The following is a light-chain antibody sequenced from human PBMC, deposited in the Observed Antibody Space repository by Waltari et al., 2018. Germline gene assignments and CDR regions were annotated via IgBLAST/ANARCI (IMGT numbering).Light chain of an antibody. CDR2: WAS. J-gene: IGKJ5*01. CDR3: QQYYSTPRT. V-gene: IGKV4-1*01. CDR1: QSVLYSSNNKNY. Sequence: DIVMTQSPDSLAVSLGERATINCKPSQSVLYSSNNKNYLAWYQQKPGQPPKLLIYWASTRESGVPDRFSGSGSGTDFTLTISSLQAEDVAVYYCQQYYSTPRTFGQGTRLDIK.